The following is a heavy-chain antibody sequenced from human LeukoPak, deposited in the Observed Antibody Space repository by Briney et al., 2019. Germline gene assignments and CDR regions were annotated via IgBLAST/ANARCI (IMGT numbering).Heavy chain of an antibody. CDR2: ISYDGSNK. CDR1: GFTFSSYG. CDR3: AKDHRIGLTGYYRGRPLDY. Sequence: GGSLRLSCAASGFTFSSYGMHWVRQAPGKGLEWVAVISYDGSNKYYADSVKGRFTISRDNSKNTLYLQMNSLRAEDTAVYYCAKDHRIGLTGYYRGRPLDYWGQGTLVTVSS. D-gene: IGHD3-9*01. V-gene: IGHV3-30*18. J-gene: IGHJ4*02.